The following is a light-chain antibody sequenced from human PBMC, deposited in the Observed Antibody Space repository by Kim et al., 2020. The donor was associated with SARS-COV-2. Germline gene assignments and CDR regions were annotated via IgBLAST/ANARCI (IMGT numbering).Light chain of an antibody. Sequence: SPGERDTLSCRASQSLSSGYLAWYQQKPGQPPTLLIYGASSRPTGIPDRFSVSGSGTDFILSISRLEPEDFAVYYCQQYGSSSLTFGGGTKVDIK. CDR1: QSLSSGY. CDR3: QQYGSSSLT. CDR2: GAS. J-gene: IGKJ4*01. V-gene: IGKV3-20*01.